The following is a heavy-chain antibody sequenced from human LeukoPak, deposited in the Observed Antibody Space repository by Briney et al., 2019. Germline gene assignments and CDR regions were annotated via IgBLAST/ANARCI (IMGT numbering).Heavy chain of an antibody. D-gene: IGHD1-26*01. CDR1: GFTFSDYY. J-gene: IGHJ3*02. V-gene: IGHV3-7*01. Sequence: GRSLRLSCAASGFTFSDYYMTWVRQAPGKGLEWVANIKQDGRTAYYVDSVKGRFTISRDNAKNSLYLQMNRLRVEDTAVYYCASDPPWENDAFDIWGQGTMVTVSS. CDR2: IKQDGRTA. CDR3: ASDPPWENDAFDI.